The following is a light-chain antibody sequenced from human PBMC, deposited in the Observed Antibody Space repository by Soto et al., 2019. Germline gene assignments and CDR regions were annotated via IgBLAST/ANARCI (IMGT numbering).Light chain of an antibody. J-gene: IGKJ1*01. CDR2: GAS. CDR3: QQYANSRT. Sequence: ELVLTQSPGTLSLSPGERATLSCRASQSVSSSFLAWYQQKPGQAPRLLIYGASSRATGIPDRFSGSGSGTDFTLTISRLEPEDFALYYCQQYANSRTFGQGTKVDIK. CDR1: QSVSSSF. V-gene: IGKV3-20*01.